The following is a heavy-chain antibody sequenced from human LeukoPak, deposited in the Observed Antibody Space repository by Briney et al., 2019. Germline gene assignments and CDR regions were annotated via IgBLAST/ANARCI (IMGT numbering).Heavy chain of an antibody. D-gene: IGHD3-3*01. J-gene: IGHJ4*02. CDR3: AGNYDSWTGLNY. Sequence: GGSLKLSCAASGFTFSGSAMHGVREASGEGGEGVGHIGNKASTYSTDYAPSMTGRFTITRDYSKDTAYLQVNSLKHYATAVYYCAGNYDSWTGLNYWGLGPLVTVSS. CDR1: GFTFSGSA. CDR2: IGNKASTYST. V-gene: IGHV3-73*01.